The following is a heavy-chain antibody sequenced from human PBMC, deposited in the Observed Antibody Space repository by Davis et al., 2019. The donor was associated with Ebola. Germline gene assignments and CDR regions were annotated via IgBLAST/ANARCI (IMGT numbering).Heavy chain of an antibody. J-gene: IGHJ4*02. CDR2: VYHTGSA. CDR1: GGSVSSGSYY. Sequence: MPSETLSLTCTVSGGSVSSGSYYWSWIRQPPGKGLEWIGYVYHTGSANYNPSFKSRVTMAVDTSRSQFSLRLTSVTAADTATYYCAGLRLVSFFAYWGQGALVTVSS. V-gene: IGHV4-61*01. CDR3: AGLRLVSFFAY. D-gene: IGHD6-6*01.